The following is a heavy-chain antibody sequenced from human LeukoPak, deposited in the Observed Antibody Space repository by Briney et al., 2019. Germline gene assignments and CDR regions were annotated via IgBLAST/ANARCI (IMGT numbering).Heavy chain of an antibody. CDR2: ISGSGDGT. V-gene: IGHV3-23*01. CDR1: GFTFSSYA. Sequence: PGGSLRLSCAASGFTFSSYAMSWVRQAPGKGLEWVSAISGSGDGTYSADSVKGRFTISRDNSKNTLYLQMNSLRAEDTAVYYCARDFAREFTIDYWGQGTLVTVSS. CDR3: ARDFAREFTIDY. J-gene: IGHJ4*02. D-gene: IGHD3-10*01.